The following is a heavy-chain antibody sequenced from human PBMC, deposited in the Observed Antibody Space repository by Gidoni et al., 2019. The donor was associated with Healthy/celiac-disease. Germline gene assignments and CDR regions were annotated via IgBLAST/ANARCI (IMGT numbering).Heavy chain of an antibody. Sequence: EVPLVQSGAEVKKPGESLKISCKGSGYSFTSYWIGWVRQLPGKGLEWMGIIYPGDSETRYSPSFQGQVTISADKSISTAYLQWSSLKASDTAMYYCATTLRCSGGSCYSGFARYYYYGMDVWGQGTTVTVSS. CDR3: ATTLRCSGGSCYSGFARYYYYGMDV. J-gene: IGHJ6*02. CDR2: IYPGDSET. CDR1: GYSFTSYW. V-gene: IGHV5-51*01. D-gene: IGHD2-15*01.